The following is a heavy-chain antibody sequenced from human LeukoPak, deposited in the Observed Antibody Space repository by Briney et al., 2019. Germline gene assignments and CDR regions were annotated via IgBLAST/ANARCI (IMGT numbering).Heavy chain of an antibody. V-gene: IGHV3-7*01. CDR1: GFTFSNNW. Sequence: GGSLRLSCTASGFTFSNNWMSWVRQEGGKGREWVARIRTDGSDKYYMDSVKGRFTISRDNAKNSLYLQMNSLRAEDTALYYCAKLLGTVTTYDYWGQGTLVTVSS. D-gene: IGHD1-7*01. CDR2: IRTDGSDK. J-gene: IGHJ4*02. CDR3: AKLLGTVTTYDY.